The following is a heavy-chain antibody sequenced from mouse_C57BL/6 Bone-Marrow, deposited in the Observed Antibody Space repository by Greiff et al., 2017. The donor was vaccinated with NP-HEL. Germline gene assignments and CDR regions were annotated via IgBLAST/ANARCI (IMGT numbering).Heavy chain of an antibody. CDR1: GFTFSDAW. CDR3: TRRGSSSDWYFDV. D-gene: IGHD1-1*01. Sequence: EVKLVESGGGLVQPGGSMKLSCAASGFTFSDAWMDWVRQSPEKGLEWVAEIRNKANNHATYYAESVKGRFTISRDDSKSSVYLQMNSLRAEDTGIYYCTRRGSSSDWYFDVWGTGTTVTVSS. CDR2: IRNKANNHAT. V-gene: IGHV6-6*01. J-gene: IGHJ1*03.